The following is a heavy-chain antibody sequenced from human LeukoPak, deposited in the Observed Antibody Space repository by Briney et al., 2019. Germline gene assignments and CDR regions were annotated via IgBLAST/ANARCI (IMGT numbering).Heavy chain of an antibody. V-gene: IGHV4-59*08. CDR1: GDSLSSYY. J-gene: IGHJ4*02. CDR2: IYYSGST. Sequence: SETLSLTCTLSGDSLSSYYWSWIRQPPGKGLEWIGFIYYSGSTNYNPSLKSRGTISLGTSNSQFSLRLRSVTAADTAVYYSAIHLRGYSYGPFDSWGQGALVTVSS. CDR3: AIHLRGYSYGPFDS. D-gene: IGHD5-18*01.